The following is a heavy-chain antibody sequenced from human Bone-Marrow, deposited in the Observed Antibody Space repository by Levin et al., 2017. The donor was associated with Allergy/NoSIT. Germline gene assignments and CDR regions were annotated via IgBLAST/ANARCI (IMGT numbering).Heavy chain of an antibody. V-gene: IGHV1-3*01. Sequence: ASVKVSCKASGYTFTSYAMHWVRQAPGQRLEWMGWINAGNGNTKYSQKFQGRVTITRDTSASTAYMELSSLRSEDTAVYYCARGGDRYWGDYFDYWGQGTLVTVSS. J-gene: IGHJ4*02. CDR2: INAGNGNT. CDR1: GYTFTSYA. D-gene: IGHD7-27*01. CDR3: ARGGDRYWGDYFDY.